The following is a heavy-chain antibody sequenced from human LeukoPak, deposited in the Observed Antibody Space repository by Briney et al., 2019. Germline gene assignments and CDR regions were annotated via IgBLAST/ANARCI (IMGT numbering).Heavy chain of an antibody. CDR3: ARGFYGAGSHFDY. Sequence: SQTLSLTCAVSGGSISSGDFRWSWIRQPPGKGLEWIGYIFHTGHTSYNPSLKSRVTISVDMSKNQLPLRLTSVTAADTAVYYCARGFYGAGSHFDYWGQGTLVTVSS. D-gene: IGHD3-10*01. J-gene: IGHJ4*02. CDR1: GGSISSGDFR. CDR2: IFHTGHT. V-gene: IGHV4-30-2*01.